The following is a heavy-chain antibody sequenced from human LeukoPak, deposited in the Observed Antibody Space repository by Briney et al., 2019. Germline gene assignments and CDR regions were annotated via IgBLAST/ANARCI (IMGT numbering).Heavy chain of an antibody. CDR2: ISSSTSTI. CDR1: GFTFSNYS. CDR3: ARNLRYCRGGGCYHWFDP. D-gene: IGHD2-15*01. Sequence: PGGSLRLSCVASGFTFSNYSMNWVRQAPGKGLEWVSYISSSTSTIYYADSVKGRFTISRDNAKNSLYLQMNSLRAEDTAVYSCARNLRYCRGGGCYHWFDPCGRGTLVTVSS. J-gene: IGHJ5*02. V-gene: IGHV3-48*01.